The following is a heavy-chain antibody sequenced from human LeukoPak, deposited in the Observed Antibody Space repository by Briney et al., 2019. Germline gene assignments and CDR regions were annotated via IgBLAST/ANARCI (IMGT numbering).Heavy chain of an antibody. CDR1: GFTFSNYW. Sequence: PGGSLRLSCAASGFTFSNYWMHCVRQAPGKGLVWVSRINRDGRSTNYADSVKGRFTISRDNAKNTVFLQMNSLRAEDTAVYYCALPLRDGDFYFDYWGQGALVTVSS. D-gene: IGHD4-17*01. J-gene: IGHJ4*02. CDR2: INRDGRST. CDR3: ALPLRDGDFYFDY. V-gene: IGHV3-74*01.